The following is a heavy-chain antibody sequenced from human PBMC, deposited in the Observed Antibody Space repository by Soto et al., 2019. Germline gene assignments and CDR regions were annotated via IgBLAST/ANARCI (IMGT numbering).Heavy chain of an antibody. CDR3: ARRPYGGKPFGYRGNSDHFDY. V-gene: IGHV1-69*13. D-gene: IGHD4-17*01. CDR1: GFTFSKYA. Sequence: SVKVSCKASGFTFSKYAVHWVRQAPGQGLEWMGGIIPIFGTANYAQKFQGRVTITADESTSTAYMELSSLRSEDTAVYYCARRPYGGKPFGYRGNSDHFDYWGQGTLVTVSS. J-gene: IGHJ4*02. CDR2: IIPIFGTA.